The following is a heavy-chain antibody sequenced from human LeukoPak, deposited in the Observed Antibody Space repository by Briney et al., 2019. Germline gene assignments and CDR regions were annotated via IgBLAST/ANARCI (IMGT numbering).Heavy chain of an antibody. J-gene: IGHJ4*02. V-gene: IGHV3-23*01. D-gene: IGHD2-8*01. Sequence: GGSLRLSCAASGFTFSSYAMSWVRQAPGKGLEWVSSISDSGGSTYDADSVKGRFTISRDNSKNTLYLQMNSLRAEDTAVYYCAKDTSIGRYCTNGVCSPFDYWGQGTLVTVSS. CDR2: ISDSGGST. CDR1: GFTFSSYA. CDR3: AKDTSIGRYCTNGVCSPFDY.